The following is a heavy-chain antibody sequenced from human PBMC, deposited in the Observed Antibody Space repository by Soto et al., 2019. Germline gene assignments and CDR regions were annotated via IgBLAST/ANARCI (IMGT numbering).Heavy chain of an antibody. D-gene: IGHD5-12*01. CDR3: AKSRDGYIQPSYFDY. CDR1: GFTFSSYA. CDR2: ISGSGGST. Sequence: GGSLRLSCAASGFTFSSYAMSWVRQAPGKGLEWVSAISGSGGSTYYADSVKGRFTTSRDNSKNTLYLQMNSLRAEDTAVYYCAKSRDGYIQPSYFDYWGQGTLVTVSS. V-gene: IGHV3-23*01. J-gene: IGHJ4*02.